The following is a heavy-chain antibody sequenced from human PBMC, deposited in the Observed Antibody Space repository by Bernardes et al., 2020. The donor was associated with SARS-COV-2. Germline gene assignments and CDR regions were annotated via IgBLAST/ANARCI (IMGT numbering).Heavy chain of an antibody. CDR1: GFTFSDYA. CDR2: IGGSGEKT. D-gene: IGHD3-22*01. CDR3: TKVHNSGYLFDF. V-gene: IGHV3-23*01. J-gene: IGHJ4*02. Sequence: GGSLRLSCAASGFTFSDYAMSWVRQAPGKGLEWFSAIGGSGEKTYYADFVKGRFTISRDNSNNALYLQMNSLRAEDTALYFCTKVHNSGYLFDFWGQGTLVTVSS.